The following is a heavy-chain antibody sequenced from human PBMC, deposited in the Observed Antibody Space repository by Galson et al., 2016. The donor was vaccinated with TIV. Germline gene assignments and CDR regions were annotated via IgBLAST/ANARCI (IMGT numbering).Heavy chain of an antibody. CDR2: IKPNRGDT. CDR3: ARGFGVLTGNYLPKDFDY. V-gene: IGHV1-2*02. J-gene: IGHJ4*02. Sequence: SVKVSCKASGYKFIGYHVHWVRQAPGQGLEWMGWIKPNRGDTNVAQKFRGRLTMTRETSITTAYLELSGLRSDDTAVYYCARGFGVLTGNYLPKDFDYWGQGTLVTVSS. CDR1: GYKFIGYH. D-gene: IGHD3-9*01.